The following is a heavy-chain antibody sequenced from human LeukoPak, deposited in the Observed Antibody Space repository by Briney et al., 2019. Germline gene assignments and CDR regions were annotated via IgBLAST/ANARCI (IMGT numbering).Heavy chain of an antibody. V-gene: IGHV4-34*01. CDR1: GGSFSGYY. J-gene: IGHJ6*03. Sequence: SETLSLTCAVYGGSFSGYYWSWIRQPPGKGLEWIGEINHSGSTNYNPSLKSRVTISGDTSKNQFSLKLSSVTAADTAVYYCETSSSATIDYFYDYIDVWGKGTTVTVSS. CDR3: ETSSSATIDYFYDYIDV. D-gene: IGHD2-15*01. CDR2: INHSGST.